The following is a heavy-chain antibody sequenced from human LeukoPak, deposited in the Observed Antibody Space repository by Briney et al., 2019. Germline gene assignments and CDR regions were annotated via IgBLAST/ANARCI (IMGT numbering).Heavy chain of an antibody. Sequence: ASVKVSCKASGYTFTSYGISWVRQAPGQGLEWMGWINPNSGGTNYAQKFQGRVTMTRDTSISTAYMELSRLISDDTAVYYCARSDSSGYLDYWGQGTLVTVSS. CDR1: GYTFTSYG. J-gene: IGHJ4*02. D-gene: IGHD3-22*01. CDR2: INPNSGGT. CDR3: ARSDSSGYLDY. V-gene: IGHV1-2*02.